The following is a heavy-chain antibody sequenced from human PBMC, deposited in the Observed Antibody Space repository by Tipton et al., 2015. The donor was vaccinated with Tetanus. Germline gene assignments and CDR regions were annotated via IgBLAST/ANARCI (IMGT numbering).Heavy chain of an antibody. CDR2: FHHSGST. V-gene: IGHV4-31*03. J-gene: IGHJ4*02. D-gene: IGHD2-8*01. CDR1: GGSISSGDYF. CDR3: ARDPSGGVRYFDY. Sequence: TLSLTCSVSGGSISSGDYFWSWIRRLPGKGLECLGNFHHSGSTYYDPSLKSRVTISTDTSKNQFSLRLSSVTAADTAVYYCARDPSGGVRYFDYWGQGTLVTVSS.